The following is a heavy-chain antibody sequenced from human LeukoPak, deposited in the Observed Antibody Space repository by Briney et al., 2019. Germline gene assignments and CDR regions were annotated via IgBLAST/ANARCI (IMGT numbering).Heavy chain of an antibody. D-gene: IGHD3-22*01. CDR1: GVSISSGGQY. Sequence: SETLSLTCTVSGVSISSGGQYWSWIRQSPGKGLEWIGYIFYKDSTNYNPSLKSRATISVDTSKNQFSLNLTSLTAADTAVYYCARGSHDGSGYYFVDHIDLWGQGSLVTVSS. CDR2: IFYKDST. V-gene: IGHV4-31*03. J-gene: IGHJ4*02. CDR3: ARGSHDGSGYYFVDHIDL.